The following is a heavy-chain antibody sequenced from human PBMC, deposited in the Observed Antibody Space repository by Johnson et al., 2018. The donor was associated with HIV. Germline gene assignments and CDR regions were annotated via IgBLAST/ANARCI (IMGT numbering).Heavy chain of an antibody. D-gene: IGHD3-22*01. V-gene: IGHV3-30*03. J-gene: IGHJ3*01. CDR1: GFTFSSYG. CDR3: ASGGDYYDSSGYSF. CDR2: ISYDGSSK. Sequence: QVQLMESGGGVVQPGRSLRLSCAASGFTFSSYGMHWVRQAPGKGLEWVAVISYDGSSKYYADSVKGRFTISRDNSKNTLYLQMNSLRTEDTAVYYCASGGDYYDSSGYSFWGQGTMVTVSS.